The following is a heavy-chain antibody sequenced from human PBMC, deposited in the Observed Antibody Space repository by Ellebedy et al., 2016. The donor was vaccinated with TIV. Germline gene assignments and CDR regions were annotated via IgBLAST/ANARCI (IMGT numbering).Heavy chain of an antibody. Sequence: ASVKVSCKASGYTFTSYGISWVRQAPGQGLEWMGWISEYNGNTNYAQKVQGRVTMPTDTLSRTAYMELRSIRSDDTAVYYCATTWHGKSNDAFDMWGQGTMVTVSS. J-gene: IGHJ3*02. CDR3: ATTWHGKSNDAFDM. CDR2: ISEYNGNT. CDR1: GYTFTSYG. V-gene: IGHV1-18*01. D-gene: IGHD4-23*01.